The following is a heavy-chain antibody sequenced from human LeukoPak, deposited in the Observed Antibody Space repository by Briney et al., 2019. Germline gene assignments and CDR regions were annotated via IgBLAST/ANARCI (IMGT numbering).Heavy chain of an antibody. CDR2: IHSGGST. CDR3: ARGQQPFDY. D-gene: IGHD6-13*01. V-gene: IGHV3-53*01. CDR1: GLTVSSNY. J-gene: IGHJ4*02. Sequence: GGSLRLSCAASGLTVSSNYMNWVRQAPGKGLEWVSVIHSGGSTYYADSVKGRFTISRGNSKNTLYLQMNSLRADDTAVYYCARGQQPFDYWGQGTLVTVSS.